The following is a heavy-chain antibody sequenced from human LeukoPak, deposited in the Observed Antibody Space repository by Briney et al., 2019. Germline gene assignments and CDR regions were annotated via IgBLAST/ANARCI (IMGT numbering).Heavy chain of an antibody. CDR1: GDSVSSNSAA. Sequence: SQTLSLTCGISGDSVSSNSAAWNWIRQSASRGLEWLGRTYYRSKWFNGYAVSVKSRITVNPDTSKNQFSLQLSSVTPEDTAVYFCARGFGYGFDIWGQGTMVTVSS. CDR2: TYYRSKWFN. V-gene: IGHV6-1*01. CDR3: ARGFGYGFDI. D-gene: IGHD3-10*01. J-gene: IGHJ3*02.